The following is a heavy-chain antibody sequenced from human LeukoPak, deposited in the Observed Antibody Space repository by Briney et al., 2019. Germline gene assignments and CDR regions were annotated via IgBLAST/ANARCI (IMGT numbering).Heavy chain of an antibody. CDR2: INPSGGST. CDR3: ARGGYGDRIDY. J-gene: IGHJ4*02. V-gene: IGHV1-46*01. D-gene: IGHD4-17*01. Sequence: ASVKVSCTASGYTFIRYYMHWVRQAPGQGLEWMGIINPSGGSTSYAQKFQGRVTMTRDTSTSTVYMELSRLRSEDTAVYYCARGGYGDRIDYWGQGTLVSVSS. CDR1: GYTFIRYY.